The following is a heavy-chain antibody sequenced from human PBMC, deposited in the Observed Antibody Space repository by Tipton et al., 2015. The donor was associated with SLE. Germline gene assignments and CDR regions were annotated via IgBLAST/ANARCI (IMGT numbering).Heavy chain of an antibody. D-gene: IGHD3-10*01. CDR3: AREVRGVIIEYFDY. CDR1: GASISSYY. Sequence: TLSLTCTVSGASISSYYWSWIRQPAGKGLEWIGRIYTSGSTNYNPSLKSRVTISVDTSKNQFSLKLTSVTAADTAVYYCAREVRGVIIEYFDYWGQGALVTVSS. CDR2: IYTSGST. J-gene: IGHJ4*02. V-gene: IGHV4-4*07.